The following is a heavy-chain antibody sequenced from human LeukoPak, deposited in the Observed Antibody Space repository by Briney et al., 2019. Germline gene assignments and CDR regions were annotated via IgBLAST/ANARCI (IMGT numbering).Heavy chain of an antibody. V-gene: IGHV7-4-1*02. Sequence: GASVKVSCKASGYTFTSYAMNWVRQAPGQGLEWMGWINTNTENPAYAQGFTGRFVFSLGISVNTAYLQISSLKAEDTAVYFCARMGYCTRATCGGAFDFWGQGTLVTVSS. CDR3: ARMGYCTRATCGGAFDF. CDR1: GYTFTSYA. J-gene: IGHJ4*02. CDR2: INTNTENP. D-gene: IGHD2-8*01.